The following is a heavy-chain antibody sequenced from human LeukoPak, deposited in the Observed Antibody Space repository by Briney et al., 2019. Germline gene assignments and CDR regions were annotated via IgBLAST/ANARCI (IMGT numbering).Heavy chain of an antibody. V-gene: IGHV3-7*01. D-gene: IGHD4-17*01. CDR3: ARDDYGPAAY. J-gene: IGHJ4*02. CDR2: MNQDGSTK. CDR1: GFTFSSYA. Sequence: GGSLRLSCAASGFTFSSYAMHWVRQAPGKGLEWVANMNQDGSTKYYVDSVKGRFTISRDNSKNSLYLQMNSLTAEDTAVYYCARDDYGPAAYGGQGTLVTVSS.